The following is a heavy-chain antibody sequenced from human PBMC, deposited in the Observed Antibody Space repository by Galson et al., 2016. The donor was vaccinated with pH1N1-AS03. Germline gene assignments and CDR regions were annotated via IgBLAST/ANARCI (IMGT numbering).Heavy chain of an antibody. Sequence: SETLSLTCAVSGGSIRSYYWNWIRQSPGKEMEWIGYIYNGGSTNYNPSLHNRVTISLDKSKNQIFLRLSSVTTSDTAVYYCARGNYGDYGGADWGQGTLVIVSS. J-gene: IGHJ1*01. CDR2: IYNGGST. D-gene: IGHD4-17*01. V-gene: IGHV4-59*01. CDR1: GGSIRSYY. CDR3: ARGNYGDYGGAD.